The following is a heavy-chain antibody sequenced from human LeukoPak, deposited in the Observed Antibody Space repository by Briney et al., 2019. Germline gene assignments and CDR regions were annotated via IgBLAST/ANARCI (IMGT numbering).Heavy chain of an antibody. Sequence: GGSLRLSCAASGFTFRSHGMHWVRQAPGKGLEWVGVILYDGSDSYYTDSVKGRFTLSRDNSKNTLYLQMNSLRAEDTAVYFRARDRDSSSHYFDYWGQGALVTVSS. V-gene: IGHV3-33*05. D-gene: IGHD6-6*01. CDR3: ARDRDSSSHYFDY. J-gene: IGHJ4*02. CDR2: ILYDGSDS. CDR1: GFTFRSHG.